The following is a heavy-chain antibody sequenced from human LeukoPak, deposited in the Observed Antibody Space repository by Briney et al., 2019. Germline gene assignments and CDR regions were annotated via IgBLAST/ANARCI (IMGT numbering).Heavy chain of an antibody. V-gene: IGHV3-66*01. CDR2: IYSGGST. Sequence: GGSLRLSCAASGFTVSSNYMSWVRQAPGKGLEWVSVIYSGGSTYYADSVKGRFTISRDNSKNTLYLQMNSLRAGDTAVYYCARDHYDSSGYYLPDAFGIWGQGTMVTVSS. D-gene: IGHD3-22*01. CDR1: GFTVSSNY. J-gene: IGHJ3*02. CDR3: ARDHYDSSGYYLPDAFGI.